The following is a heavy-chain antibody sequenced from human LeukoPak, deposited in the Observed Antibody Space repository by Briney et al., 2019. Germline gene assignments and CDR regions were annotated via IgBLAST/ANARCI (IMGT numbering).Heavy chain of an antibody. CDR3: ARARLRAAAAWFDP. CDR1: GYTFTGYY. V-gene: IGHV1-2*02. J-gene: IGHJ5*02. D-gene: IGHD6-13*01. Sequence: ASVTVSCKASGYTFTGYYMHWVRQAPGQGLEWMGWINPNSGGTNYAQKFQGRVTMTRDTSISTAYMELSRLRSDDTAVYYCARARLRAAAAWFDPWGQGTLVTVSS. CDR2: INPNSGGT.